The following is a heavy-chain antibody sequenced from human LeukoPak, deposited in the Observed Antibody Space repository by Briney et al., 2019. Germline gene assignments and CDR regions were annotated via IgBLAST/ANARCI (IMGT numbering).Heavy chain of an antibody. Sequence: ASVKVSCKASGYTFTGYYMHWVRQAPGQGLEWMGWINPNSGGTNYAQKFQGRVTMTRDTSASTAYMELSSLRSEDMAVYYCAREAPSRRQLDYWGQGTLVTVSS. CDR2: INPNSGGT. CDR3: AREAPSRRQLDY. D-gene: IGHD2-2*01. CDR1: GYTFTGYY. J-gene: IGHJ4*02. V-gene: IGHV1-2*02.